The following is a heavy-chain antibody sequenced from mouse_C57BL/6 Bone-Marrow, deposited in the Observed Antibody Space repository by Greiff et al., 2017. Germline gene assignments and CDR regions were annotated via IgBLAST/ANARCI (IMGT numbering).Heavy chain of an antibody. CDR1: GFTFSDYY. CDR2: ISNGGGST. CDR3: ARQGLGLFAY. D-gene: IGHD4-1*01. V-gene: IGHV5-12*01. J-gene: IGHJ3*01. Sequence: DVKLVESGGGLVQPGGSLKLSCAASGFTFSDYYMYWVRQTPEKRLEWVAYISNGGGSTYYPDTVKGRFTISRDNAKNTLYLQMSRLKSEDTAMYYCARQGLGLFAYWGQGTLVTVSA.